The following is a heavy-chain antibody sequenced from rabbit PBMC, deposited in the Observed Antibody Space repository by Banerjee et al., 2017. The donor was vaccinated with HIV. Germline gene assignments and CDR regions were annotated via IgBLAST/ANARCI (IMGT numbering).Heavy chain of an antibody. V-gene: IGHV1S45*01. D-gene: IGHD6-1*01. CDR1: GFDLSIYYY. J-gene: IGHJ6*01. CDR2: IHAIRSSIR. CDR3: ARWADDGALAYAITRLGL. Sequence: QEQLEESGGGLVKPEGSLTLTCKASGFDLSIYYYMCWVRQAPGKGLELIACIHAIRSSIRYYASWVNGRFSISKTSSTTVTLQMTSLTAADTATYFCARWADDGALAYAITRLGLWGPGTLVTVS.